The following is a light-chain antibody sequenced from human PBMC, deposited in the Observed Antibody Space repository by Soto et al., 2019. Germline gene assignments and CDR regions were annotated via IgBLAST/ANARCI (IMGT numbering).Light chain of an antibody. J-gene: IGLJ1*01. CDR1: SGHSSYA. Sequence: QLVLTQSPSASASLGASVKLTCTLSSGHSSYAIAWHQQQPEKGPRYLMKLDSDGSHSKGGGIPDRFSGSSSGAERYLIISSLHSEDEADYYCQTWGTGIHVFGTGTKLTVL. V-gene: IGLV4-69*01. CDR2: LDSDGSH. CDR3: QTWGTGIHV.